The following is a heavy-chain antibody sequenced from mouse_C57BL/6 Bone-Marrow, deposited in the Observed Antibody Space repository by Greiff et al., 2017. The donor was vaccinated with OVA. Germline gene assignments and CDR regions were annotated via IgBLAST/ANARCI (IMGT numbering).Heavy chain of an antibody. D-gene: IGHD1-1*01. CDR3: ARWGYYGSSPYWYFDV. J-gene: IGHJ1*03. CDR2: IYPRSGNT. V-gene: IGHV1-81*01. CDR1: GYTFTSYG. Sequence: VKLQESGAELARPGASVKLSCKASGYTFTSYGISWVKQRTGQGLEWIGEIYPRSGNTYYNEKFKGKATLTADISSSTAYMELRSLTSEDSAVYFCARWGYYGSSPYWYFDVWGTGTTVTVSS.